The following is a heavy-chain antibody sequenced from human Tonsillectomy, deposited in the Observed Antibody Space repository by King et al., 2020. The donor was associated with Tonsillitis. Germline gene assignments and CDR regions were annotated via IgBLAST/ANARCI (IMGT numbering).Heavy chain of an antibody. D-gene: IGHD1-26*01. CDR2: MFSGGAI. Sequence: QLQESGPGIVKPSETLSLTCTVSGFSISSGDHFWAWIRQPPGMGLVCLGYMFSGGAIFFNPSLKSRITISGGTTENRFSLKLSSVTAADTAVYFCARYVSGSFDYWGQGALVTVSS. CDR3: ARYVSGSFDY. CDR1: GFSISSGDHF. J-gene: IGHJ4*02. V-gene: IGHV4-39*01.